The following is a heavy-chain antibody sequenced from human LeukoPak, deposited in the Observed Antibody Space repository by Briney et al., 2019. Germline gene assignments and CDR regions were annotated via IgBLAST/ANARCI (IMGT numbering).Heavy chain of an antibody. V-gene: IGHV3-23*01. J-gene: IGHJ4*02. CDR3: AKMDWNDHYFDF. CDR1: GFTFSSYA. Sequence: PGGSLRLSCAASGFTFSSYAMSWVRQAPGKGLEWVSAISGSGGNTYYADSVKGRFTISRDNSKNTLSLQMNTLRAEDTAVYYCAKMDWNDHYFDFWGQGTLVTVSS. D-gene: IGHD1-1*01. CDR2: ISGSGGNT.